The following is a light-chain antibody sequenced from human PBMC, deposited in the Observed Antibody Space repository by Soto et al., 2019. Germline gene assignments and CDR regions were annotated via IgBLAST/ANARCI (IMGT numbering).Light chain of an antibody. J-gene: IGKJ2*01. Sequence: MQLTQSPSSLSASVGDTVTITCRASQSISTYLNWYQHKPGKAPKLVIQAASTLLSGVPPRFSGSGSETDFTLTLTSLRPEDFATYYCQQSYRTPYIFGQGTNLEIK. CDR2: AAS. V-gene: IGKV1-39*01. CDR3: QQSYRTPYI. CDR1: QSISTY.